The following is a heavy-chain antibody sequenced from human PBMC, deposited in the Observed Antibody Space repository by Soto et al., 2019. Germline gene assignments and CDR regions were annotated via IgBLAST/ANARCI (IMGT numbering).Heavy chain of an antibody. D-gene: IGHD4-17*01. CDR1: GYTFSDYY. Sequence: QVQLVESGGGLVKPGGSLRLYCAASGYTFSDYYMSWIRQAPGKGLERVSYISSSGSTIYYADSVKGRFTITRDNAKYSLCLEMNSLGAEDTAVYYCARDPPETVTRGLGIDLFFYHMDVWGKGTTVTVSS. J-gene: IGHJ6*03. V-gene: IGHV3-11*01. CDR3: ARDPPETVTRGLGIDLFFYHMDV. CDR2: ISSSGSTI.